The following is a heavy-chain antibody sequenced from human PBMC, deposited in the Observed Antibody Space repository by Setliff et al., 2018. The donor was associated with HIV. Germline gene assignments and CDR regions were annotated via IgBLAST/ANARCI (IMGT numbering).Heavy chain of an antibody. D-gene: IGHD6-19*01. Sequence: PGGSLRLSCAASGFTFSNYAPSWVRQAPGKGLEWVSAIHASGDTTFYADSVKGLFTISRDNSKTTLYLQMNSLRAEDTAVYYCAIPGYYIGWYSGPLFWGLGTLVTVSS. V-gene: IGHV3-23*01. J-gene: IGHJ4*02. CDR3: AIPGYYIGWYSGPLF. CDR2: IHASGDTT. CDR1: GFTFSNYA.